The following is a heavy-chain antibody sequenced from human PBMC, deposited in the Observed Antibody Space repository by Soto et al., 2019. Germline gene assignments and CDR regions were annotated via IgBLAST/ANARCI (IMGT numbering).Heavy chain of an antibody. Sequence: QVQLQESGPGLMQPSGTLSLTCAVSGGSISDNWWSWVRQPPGKGLEWIGEIYHTGNRHYNPSLEGRVTISVDKSKNHFSLNLNSVTAADTAVYYCGRHIAVSGTRGFDYWGQGILVTVSS. J-gene: IGHJ4*02. D-gene: IGHD6-19*01. CDR1: GGSISDNW. V-gene: IGHV4-4*02. CDR3: GRHIAVSGTRGFDY. CDR2: IYHTGNR.